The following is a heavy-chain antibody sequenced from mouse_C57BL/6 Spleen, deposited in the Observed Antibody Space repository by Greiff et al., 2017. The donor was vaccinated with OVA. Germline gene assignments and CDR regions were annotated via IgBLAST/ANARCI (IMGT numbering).Heavy chain of an antibody. CDR3: ARQGQLRIRDAMDY. V-gene: IGHV1-18*01. Sequence: EVQLQQSGPELVKPGASVKIPCTASGSTFTDYKMDWVRQSHGKSLEWIGDINPNNGGTIYNHTFKGKSTLPVDKSASTAYMRLRRLTSEDTAVYYCARQGQLRIRDAMDYWGQGTSVTVSS. CDR1: GSTFTDYK. J-gene: IGHJ4*01. CDR2: INPNNGGT. D-gene: IGHD3-2*02.